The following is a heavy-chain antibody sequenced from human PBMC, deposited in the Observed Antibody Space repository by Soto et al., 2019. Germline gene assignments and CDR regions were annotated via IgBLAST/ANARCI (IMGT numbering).Heavy chain of an antibody. CDR1: GDRVSSNSAA. D-gene: IGHD6-19*01. Sequence: PSQNLSLTCAISGDRVSSNSAAWNWIRQSPSRGLEWLGRTYYRSKWYNDYAVSVKSRITINPDTSKNQFSLQLNSVTPEDTAVYYCARETPGIAVAAHFDYWGQGTLVTVSS. V-gene: IGHV6-1*01. J-gene: IGHJ4*02. CDR2: TYYRSKWYN. CDR3: ARETPGIAVAAHFDY.